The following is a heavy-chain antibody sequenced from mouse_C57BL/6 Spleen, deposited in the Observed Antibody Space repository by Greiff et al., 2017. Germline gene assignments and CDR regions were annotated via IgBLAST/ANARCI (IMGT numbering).Heavy chain of an antibody. CDR2: INPNNGGT. CDR1: GYTFTDYN. CDR3: ARNDYVDYAMYY. J-gene: IGHJ4*01. V-gene: IGHV1-18*01. Sequence: VQLQQSGPELVKPGASVKIPCKASGYTFTDYNMDWVKQSNGKSLEWIGDINPNNGGTIYNQKFKGKATLTVDKSSSTADMELLSLTSEDTAVYYWARNDYVDYAMYYWGQGPSVTVSS. D-gene: IGHD2-4*01.